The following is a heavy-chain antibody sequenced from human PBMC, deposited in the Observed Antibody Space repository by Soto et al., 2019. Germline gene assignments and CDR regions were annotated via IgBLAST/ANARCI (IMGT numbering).Heavy chain of an antibody. V-gene: IGHV4-59*01. D-gene: IGHD3-22*01. CDR1: GGSISTYY. CDR3: ARGGGPLNYYYDSSGYYFYY. Sequence: PSETLSLTCTVSGGSISTYYWSWIRQPPGKGLEWIGYIYYSGSTNYNPSLKSRVTISVDTSKNQFSLKLSSVTAADTAVYYCARGGGPLNYYYDSSGYYFYYWGQGTLVTVSS. CDR2: IYYSGST. J-gene: IGHJ4*02.